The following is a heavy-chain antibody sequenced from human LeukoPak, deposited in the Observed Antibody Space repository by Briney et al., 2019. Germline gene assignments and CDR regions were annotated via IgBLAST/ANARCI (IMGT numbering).Heavy chain of an antibody. J-gene: IGHJ4*02. CDR2: INPNSGGT. Sequence: ASVKVSCKASGYTFTGYYMHWVRQAPGQGLEWMGRINPNSGGTNYAQKFQGRVTVTRDTSISTAYMELSRLRSDDTAVYYCARGNPTQLLRYFDWLLDYWGQGTLVTVSS. V-gene: IGHV1-2*06. CDR3: ARGNPTQLLRYFDWLLDY. CDR1: GYTFTGYY. D-gene: IGHD3-9*01.